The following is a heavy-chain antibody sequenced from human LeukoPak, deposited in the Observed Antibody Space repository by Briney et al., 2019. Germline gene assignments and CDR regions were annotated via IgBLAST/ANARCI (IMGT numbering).Heavy chain of an antibody. Sequence: ASVTVSCKASGYTFTGYSMHWLRQAPGQGLEWMGWINPNSGGTSYVHNFQGRVTMTRDTSISTVYVELSRLRSDDTAVYYCARCLYSYGRGDFDYWGQGTLVTVSS. J-gene: IGHJ4*02. CDR1: GYTFTGYS. D-gene: IGHD5-18*01. V-gene: IGHV1-2*02. CDR3: ARCLYSYGRGDFDY. CDR2: INPNSGGT.